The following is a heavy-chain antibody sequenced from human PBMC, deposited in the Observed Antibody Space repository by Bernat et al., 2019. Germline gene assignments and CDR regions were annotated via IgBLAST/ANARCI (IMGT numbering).Heavy chain of an antibody. CDR2: IYWDDDK. V-gene: IGHV2-5*02. Sequence: QITLKESGPTLVKPTQTLTLTCTFSGFSLSTSGVGVGWIRQPPGKALEWLALIYWDDDKRYSPSLKSRLTITKDTSKHQVVLTMTNMDPVDAATYYCALYDCGDYFHYWGQGTLVTVSS. CDR1: GFSLSTSGVG. D-gene: IGHD4-17*01. J-gene: IGHJ4*02. CDR3: ALYDCGDYFHY.